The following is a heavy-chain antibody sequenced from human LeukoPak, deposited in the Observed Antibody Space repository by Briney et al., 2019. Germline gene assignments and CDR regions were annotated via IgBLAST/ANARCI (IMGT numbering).Heavy chain of an antibody. CDR1: GFTFSSYSM. CDR2: IYHSGSA. J-gene: IGHJ4*02. V-gene: IGHV4-4*02. D-gene: IGHD3-22*01. CDR3: ASAGHDGSGYKVC. Sequence: PGGSLRLSCAATGFTFSSYSMNWVRQPPGKGLEWIGEIYHSGSANYNPSLKSRVTISVDKSKNQFSLKLSSVTAADTAVYYCASAGHDGSGYKVCWGQGTLVTVSS.